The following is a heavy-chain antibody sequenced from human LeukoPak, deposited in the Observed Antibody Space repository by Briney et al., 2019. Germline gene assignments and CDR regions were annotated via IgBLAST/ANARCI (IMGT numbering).Heavy chain of an antibody. CDR2: IYHSGST. V-gene: IGHV4-30-2*01. CDR3: ATDHCSSTSCPGGWFDP. D-gene: IGHD2-2*01. J-gene: IGHJ5*02. CDR1: GGSISSGGYY. Sequence: PSQTLSLTCTVSGGSISSGGYYWSWIRQPPGKGLEWIGYIYHSGSTYYNPSLKSRVTISVDRSKNQFSLKLSSVTAADTAVYYCATDHCSSTSCPGGWFDPWGQGTLVTVSS.